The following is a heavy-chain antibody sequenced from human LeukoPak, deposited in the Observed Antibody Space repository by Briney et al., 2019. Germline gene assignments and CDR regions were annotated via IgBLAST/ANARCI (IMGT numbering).Heavy chain of an antibody. J-gene: IGHJ6*02. D-gene: IGHD3-3*01. CDR3: ARDLPPDYDSGMDI. CDR1: GYTFTGYY. V-gene: IGHV1-2*02. Sequence: VASVKVSCKASGYTFTGYYMHWVRQAPGQGLEWMGWINPNSGGTNYAQKFQGRVTMTRDTSISTAYMELSRLRSDDTAVYYCARDLPPDYDSGMDIWGQGITVTVSS. CDR2: INPNSGGT.